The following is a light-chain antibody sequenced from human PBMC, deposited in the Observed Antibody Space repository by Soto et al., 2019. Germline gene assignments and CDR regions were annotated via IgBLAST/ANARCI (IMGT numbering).Light chain of an antibody. J-gene: IGLJ2*01. CDR3: HSYDNSLSGPV. V-gene: IGLV1-40*01. CDR1: SSNIGAGID. CDR2: ANT. Sequence: QSVLTQPPSVSGAPGQRVTISCTGSSSNIGAGIDVHWYQKFTGTAPKLLIDANTNRPSGVPDRFSGSKSGTSASLAITGIQAEDDADYDSHSYDNSLSGPVFGGVTKLTVL.